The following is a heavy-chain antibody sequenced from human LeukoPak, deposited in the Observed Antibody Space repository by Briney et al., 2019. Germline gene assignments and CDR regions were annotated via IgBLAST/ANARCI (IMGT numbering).Heavy chain of an antibody. Sequence: QAGGSLRLSCAASGFTFSSYWMSWVRQTPGKGLEWVANIKQDGSEKYYVDSVKGRFTISRDNAKNSLYLQMNSLRAEDTAVYYCARDRASWYMDDWFDPWGQGTLVTVSS. J-gene: IGHJ5*02. CDR3: ARDRASWYMDDWFDP. CDR1: GFTFSSYW. CDR2: IKQDGSEK. V-gene: IGHV3-7*01. D-gene: IGHD6-13*01.